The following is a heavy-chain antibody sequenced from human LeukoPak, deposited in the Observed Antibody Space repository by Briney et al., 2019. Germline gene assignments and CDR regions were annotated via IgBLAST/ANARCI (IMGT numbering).Heavy chain of an antibody. CDR2: ISWDGGST. Sequence: GGSLRLSCAASGFTFDDYTMHWVRQCPGKGLEWVSLISWDGGSTYYADSVKGRFTISRDNSKNSLYLQMNSLRTEDTALYYCARGQYYYGMDVWGQGTTVTVSS. V-gene: IGHV3-43*01. CDR3: ARGQYYYGMDV. J-gene: IGHJ6*02. CDR1: GFTFDDYT.